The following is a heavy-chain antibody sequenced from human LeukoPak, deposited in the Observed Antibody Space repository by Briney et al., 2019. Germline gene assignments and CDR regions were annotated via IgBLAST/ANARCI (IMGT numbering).Heavy chain of an antibody. D-gene: IGHD3-3*02. V-gene: IGHV4-38-2*01. J-gene: IGHJ5*02. CDR1: GYSISSDNY. Sequence: SETLSLTCGVSGYSISSDNYWGWIRQPPGKGLEWIGTIYHSGSTYYNSSLKSRATMSVDTSMNQLSLNLNSVTAADTAVYYCARATIRNWFDPWGQGTLVTVSS. CDR3: ARATIRNWFDP. CDR2: IYHSGST.